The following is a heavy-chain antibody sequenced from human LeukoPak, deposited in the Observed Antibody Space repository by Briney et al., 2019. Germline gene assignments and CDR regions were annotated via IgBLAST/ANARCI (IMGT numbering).Heavy chain of an antibody. V-gene: IGHV3-74*01. D-gene: IGHD6-19*01. J-gene: IGHJ3*02. CDR1: GFTFSTYW. CDR3: AREANSGYSSGDDAFDI. Sequence: GGSLRLSCAASGFTFSTYWMHWVRQAPGKGLVWVLRINGEGRSTSHADSVKGRFTISRDNAKNTLYLQMNSLRAEDTAVYYCAREANSGYSSGDDAFDIWGQGTMVTASS. CDR2: INGEGRST.